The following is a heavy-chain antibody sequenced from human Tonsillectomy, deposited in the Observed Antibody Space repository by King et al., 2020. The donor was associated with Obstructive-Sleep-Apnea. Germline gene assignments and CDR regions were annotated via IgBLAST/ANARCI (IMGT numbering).Heavy chain of an antibody. CDR1: GGSISSYY. J-gene: IGHJ6*02. Sequence: QLQESGPGLVKPSETLSLTCTVSGGSISSYYWSWIRQPPGKGLEWIGYIYYSGSTNYNPSLKSRVTISVDTSKNPFSLKLSSVTAADTAVYYCARGPESGSYHWYYYYGMDVWGQGTTVTVSS. D-gene: IGHD1-26*01. CDR3: ARGPESGSYHWYYYYGMDV. V-gene: IGHV4-59*01. CDR2: IYYSGST.